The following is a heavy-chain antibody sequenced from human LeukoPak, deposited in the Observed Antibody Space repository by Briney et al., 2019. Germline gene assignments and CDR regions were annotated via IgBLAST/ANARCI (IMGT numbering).Heavy chain of an antibody. J-gene: IGHJ4*02. CDR1: GYTFTGYY. D-gene: IGHD3-22*01. CDR3: ARGLGAYYDKSYFDF. Sequence: ASVKVSCKASGYTFTGYYMHWVRQAPGQGLEWMGWINPNSGGTNYAQKFQGRVTMTRDTSISTAYMELSRLRSDDTAVYYCARGLGAYYDKSYFDFWGQGSPVIVSS. V-gene: IGHV1-2*02. CDR2: INPNSGGT.